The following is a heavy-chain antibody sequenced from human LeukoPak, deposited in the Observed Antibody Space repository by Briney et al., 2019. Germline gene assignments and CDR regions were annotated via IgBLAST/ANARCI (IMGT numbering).Heavy chain of an antibody. CDR3: ARVRWGWLPDY. Sequence: GGSLRLSCAASGFTFSSYDTHWVRQATGKGLEWVSTIGTTGDTSYPGSVKGRFTISRENAKNSLYLQTNSLGDGDTAVYYCARVRWGWLPDYWGQGTLVTVSS. J-gene: IGHJ4*02. CDR2: IGTTGDT. D-gene: IGHD4-23*01. V-gene: IGHV3-13*04. CDR1: GFTFSSYD.